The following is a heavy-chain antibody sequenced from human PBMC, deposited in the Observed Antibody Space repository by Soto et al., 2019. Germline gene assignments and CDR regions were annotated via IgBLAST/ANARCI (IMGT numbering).Heavy chain of an antibody. D-gene: IGHD6-19*01. J-gene: IGHJ5*02. CDR3: AKSGSSGWYGWFDP. CDR2: IYWNDDK. Sequence: SGPTLVNPTQTLTLTCIFSGFSLRTSGVGVGWIRQPPGKALEWLGFIYWNDDKRYSPSLKSRLTITKDTSKNQVVLTMTNMDPVDTATYYCAKSGSSGWYGWFDPWDQGTLVTVSS. CDR1: GFSLRTSGVG. V-gene: IGHV2-5*01.